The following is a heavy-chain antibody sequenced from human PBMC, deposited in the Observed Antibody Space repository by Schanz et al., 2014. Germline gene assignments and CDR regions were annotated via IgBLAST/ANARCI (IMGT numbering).Heavy chain of an antibody. CDR1: RFTFNAYD. V-gene: IGHV3-30*18. Sequence: QVQLVESGGGVVRPGGSLRLSCAASRFTFNAYDMYWIRQAPGKGLEWVALISHDGSNKNSADSVKGRFTISRDNSKNTLYLQMNSLRGDDTAIYYCVKGGTNTLDSWGQGTLVTVSS. CDR3: VKGGTNTLDS. CDR2: ISHDGSNK. J-gene: IGHJ4*02.